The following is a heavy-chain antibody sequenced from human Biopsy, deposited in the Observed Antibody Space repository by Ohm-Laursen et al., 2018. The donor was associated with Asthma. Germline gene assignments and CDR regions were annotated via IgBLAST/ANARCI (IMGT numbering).Heavy chain of an antibody. J-gene: IGHJ4*02. V-gene: IGHV4-59*12. CDR1: GVSIRSYY. CDR2: IYHSGST. D-gene: IGHD1-26*01. Sequence: SETLSLTCTVSGVSIRSYYWTWIRQPPGKGLEWIGEIYHSGSTNYNPSLKSRVTISVDKSKNQFSLKLSSVTAADTAVYYCARLMSGSYSFDYWGQGPLVTVSS. CDR3: ARLMSGSYSFDY.